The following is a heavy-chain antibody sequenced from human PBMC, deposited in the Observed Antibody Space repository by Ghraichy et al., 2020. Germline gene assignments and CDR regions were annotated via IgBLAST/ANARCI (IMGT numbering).Heavy chain of an antibody. V-gene: IGHV3-15*01. D-gene: IGHD6-13*01. CDR1: GFTFSNAW. CDR3: TTYIYAQLVLLDAFDI. Sequence: GGSLRLSCAASGFTFSNAWMSWVRQAPGKGLEWVGRIKSKTDGGTTDYAAPVKGRFTISRDDSKNTLYLQMNSLKTEDTAVYYCTTYIYAQLVLLDAFDIWGQGTMVTVSS. CDR2: IKSKTDGGTT. J-gene: IGHJ3*02.